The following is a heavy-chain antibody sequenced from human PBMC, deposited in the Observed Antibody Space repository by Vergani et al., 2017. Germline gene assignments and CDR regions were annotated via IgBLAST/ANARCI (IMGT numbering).Heavy chain of an antibody. CDR2: IIPILGIA. D-gene: IGHD4-17*01. Sequence: QVQLVQSGAEVKKPGSSVKVSCKASGGTFSSYAISWVRQAPGQGLEWMGRIIPILGIANYAQTFQGRVTITADKTTSTAYMELRSLVSDDTAVYYGARSPGEVDCGDYWAADYGGQGTLVTVAS. CDR3: ARSPGEVDCGDYWAADY. V-gene: IGHV1-69*04. J-gene: IGHJ4*02. CDR1: GGTFSSYA.